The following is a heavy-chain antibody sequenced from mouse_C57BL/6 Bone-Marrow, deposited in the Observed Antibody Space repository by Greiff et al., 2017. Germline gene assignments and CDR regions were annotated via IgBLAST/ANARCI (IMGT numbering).Heavy chain of an antibody. V-gene: IGHV5-16*01. CDR3: ARGSNYGYAMDY. Sequence: EVQRVESEGGLVQPGSSMKLSCTVSGFTFSDYYMAWVRQVPEKGLEWVANINYDGSSTYYLDSLKSRFIISRDNAKNILYLQMSSLKSEDTATYYCARGSNYGYAMDYWGQGTSVTVSS. D-gene: IGHD2-5*01. CDR2: INYDGSST. CDR1: GFTFSDYY. J-gene: IGHJ4*01.